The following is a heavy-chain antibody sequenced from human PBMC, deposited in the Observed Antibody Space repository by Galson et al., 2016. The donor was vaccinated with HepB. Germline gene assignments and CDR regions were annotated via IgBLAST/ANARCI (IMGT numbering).Heavy chain of an antibody. CDR3: ARTYYYDTSGYYRVFDI. CDR2: ISTYNGNT. CDR1: GYTFTTYS. Sequence: SVKVSCKASGYTFTTYSISWVRQAPGQGLEWMGWISTYNGNTNYAQKLQGRVTMTTDTSTSTAYMELRSLTSDDTAVYYCARTYYYDTSGYYRVFDIWGQGTMVTV. J-gene: IGHJ3*02. V-gene: IGHV1-18*01. D-gene: IGHD3-22*01.